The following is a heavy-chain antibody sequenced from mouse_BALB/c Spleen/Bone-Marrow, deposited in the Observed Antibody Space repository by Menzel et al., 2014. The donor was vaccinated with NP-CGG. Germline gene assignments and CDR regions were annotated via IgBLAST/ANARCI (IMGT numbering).Heavy chain of an antibody. CDR2: IDPASGNT. J-gene: IGHJ1*01. CDR1: GFNNKDTY. D-gene: IGHD2-14*01. Sequence: VQLQQSGAELVKPGASVKLSCTASGFNNKDTYMHWVKQRPEQGLEWIGRIDPASGNTKYDPKFQGKATITADTSSNTAYLQLSSLTSEDTAVYYCATYRYGWYFDVWGAGTTVTVSS. V-gene: IGHV14-3*02. CDR3: ATYRYGWYFDV.